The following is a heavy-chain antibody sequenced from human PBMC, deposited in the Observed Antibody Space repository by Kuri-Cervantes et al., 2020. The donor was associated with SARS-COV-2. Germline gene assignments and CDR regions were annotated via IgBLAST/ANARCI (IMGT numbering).Heavy chain of an antibody. Sequence: ASVKVSCKASGYTFTGYYMHWVRQAPGQGLEWMGWINPNSGGTNYALKFQGRVTMTRDTSISTAYMELSRLRSDDTAVYYCAREKVWSGGVIGDWGQGTLVTVSS. D-gene: IGHD2-15*01. V-gene: IGHV1-2*02. CDR2: INPNSGGT. CDR1: GYTFTGYY. J-gene: IGHJ4*02. CDR3: AREKVWSGGVIGD.